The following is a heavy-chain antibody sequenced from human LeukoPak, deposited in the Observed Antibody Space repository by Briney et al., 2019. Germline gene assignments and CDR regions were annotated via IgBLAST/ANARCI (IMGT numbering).Heavy chain of an antibody. V-gene: IGHV3-33*05. D-gene: IGHD2-15*01. J-gene: IGHJ4*02. CDR2: ILYDEK. CDR3: ARYCSGGCYSGVDY. CDR1: GFTFSSFG. Sequence: PGRSPRLSCAASGFTFSSFGMHWVRQAPGRGLEWVALILYDEKYYADSVKGRFTISRDNSKNILYLQMDGLRVEDTAVYYCARYCSGGCYSGVDYWGQGTLVTVPS.